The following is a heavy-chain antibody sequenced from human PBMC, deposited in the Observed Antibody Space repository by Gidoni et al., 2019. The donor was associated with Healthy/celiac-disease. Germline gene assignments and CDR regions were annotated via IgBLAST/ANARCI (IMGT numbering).Heavy chain of an antibody. CDR2: ISSSSSSI. V-gene: IGHV3-21*01. Sequence: EVQLVESGGGLVKPGGSLSLSCAASGFTFSSNGLKWVRQAPGKGLEWVSSISSSSSSIYYADSVKGRFTSSRDNAKNSLYLQMNSLRAEDTAVYYCARTSTYYDFLSATSAPEHFDYWGQGTLVTVSS. D-gene: IGHD3-3*01. CDR1: GFTFSSNG. CDR3: ARTSTYYDFLSATSAPEHFDY. J-gene: IGHJ4*02.